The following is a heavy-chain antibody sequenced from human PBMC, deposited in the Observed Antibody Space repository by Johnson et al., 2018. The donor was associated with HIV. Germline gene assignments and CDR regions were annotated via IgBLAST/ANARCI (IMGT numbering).Heavy chain of an antibody. J-gene: IGHJ3*02. CDR2: ISYDGSNK. CDR3: ARTPSLPGAFDI. V-gene: IGHV3-30*03. CDR1: GFTFDDYA. Sequence: QVQLVESGGGLVQPGRSLRLSCAASGFTFDDYAMHWVRQAPGKGLEWVAIISYDGSNKYYADSVKGRFTISRDNAKKSLYLQMKSLRAEDTAVYYCARTPSLPGAFDIWGQGTMVTVSS.